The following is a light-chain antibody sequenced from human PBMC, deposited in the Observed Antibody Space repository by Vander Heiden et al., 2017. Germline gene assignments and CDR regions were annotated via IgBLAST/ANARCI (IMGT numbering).Light chain of an antibody. V-gene: IGKV1-5*03. CDR2: KAS. CDR1: QSISSW. Sequence: DIQMTQSPSTLSASVGDRVTITGRASQSISSWLAWYQQKPGKAPKLLIYKASSLESGVPSRFSGSGSGTEFTLTIRSLQPYDFATYYCQQYNSYSGTFGGGTKVEIK. CDR3: QQYNSYSGT. J-gene: IGKJ4*01.